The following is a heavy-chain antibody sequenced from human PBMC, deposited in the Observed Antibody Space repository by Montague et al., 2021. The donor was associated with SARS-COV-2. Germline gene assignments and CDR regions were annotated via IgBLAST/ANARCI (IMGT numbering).Heavy chain of an antibody. CDR2: IYYTGSA. J-gene: IGHJ4*02. D-gene: IGHD1-1*01. CDR3: ARAQNTCFIANCVNYFDY. V-gene: IGHV4-59*01. Sequence: SETLSLTCSVSGDSISSYYWSWIRQSPGRGLDWIGHIYYTGSAKYNPSLKSRVSLSVDTSRRHFSLNLKSVTAADTAVYYCARAQNTCFIANCVNYFDYWGQGAQVTVSS. CDR1: GDSISSYY.